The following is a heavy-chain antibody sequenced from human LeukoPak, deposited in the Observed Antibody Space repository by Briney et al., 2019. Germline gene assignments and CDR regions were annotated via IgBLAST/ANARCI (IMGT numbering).Heavy chain of an antibody. CDR3: ARDGINDGGNFDY. CDR1: GFTFSSYG. V-gene: IGHV3-33*01. J-gene: IGHJ4*02. CDR2: IWYDGSNK. D-gene: IGHD4-23*01. Sequence: GGSLRLSCAASGFTFSSYGMHWVRQAPGKGLEWVAVIWYDGSNKYYADSVKGRFTISRDNSKNTLYLQMNSLRAEDTAVYCCARDGINDGGNFDYWGQGTLVTVSS.